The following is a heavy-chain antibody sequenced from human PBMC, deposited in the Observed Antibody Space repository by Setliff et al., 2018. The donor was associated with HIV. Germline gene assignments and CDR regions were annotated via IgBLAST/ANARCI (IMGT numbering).Heavy chain of an antibody. D-gene: IGHD6-13*01. J-gene: IGHJ4*02. V-gene: IGHV4-4*07. CDR1: DGSTSSCY. Sequence: SETLSLTCTVSDGSTSSCYWNWFRQPAGKGLEWIGRIYSSGTTIYNPSLKSRVAMSVDTSKNQFSLKLSSVTAADTATYYCARDQGSTWFWDYFDYWGQGTLVTVSS. CDR2: IYSSGTT. CDR3: ARDQGSTWFWDYFDY.